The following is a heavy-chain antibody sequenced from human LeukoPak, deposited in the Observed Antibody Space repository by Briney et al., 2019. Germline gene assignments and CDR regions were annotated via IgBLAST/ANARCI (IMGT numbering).Heavy chain of an antibody. J-gene: IGHJ4*02. D-gene: IGHD1-26*01. V-gene: IGHV3-74*01. CDR3: ARDSYGGSYYPEY. CDR2: INSDGSST. Sequence: GSLRLSCAASGFTFSSYWMHWVRQAPGKGLVWVSHINSDGSSTTYADSVKGRFTITRDNAKNTLYLQMNSLRAEDTAVYYCARDSYGGSYYPEYWGQGTLVTVSS. CDR1: GFTFSSYW.